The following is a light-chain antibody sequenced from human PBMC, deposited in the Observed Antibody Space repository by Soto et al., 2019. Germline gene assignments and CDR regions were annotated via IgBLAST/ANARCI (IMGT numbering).Light chain of an antibody. J-gene: IGKJ2*01. V-gene: IGKV3-15*01. CDR2: GAS. CDR3: QQYNNWPPNT. CDR1: QSVSSN. Sequence: EIVMTQSPATLSVSPGERATLSCRASQSVSSNLAWYQQKPAQAPRLLIYGASTRATGIPARFSGSGSGTEFTLTISSLQSEDFAVYYCQQYNNWPPNTLGQGTKLEIK.